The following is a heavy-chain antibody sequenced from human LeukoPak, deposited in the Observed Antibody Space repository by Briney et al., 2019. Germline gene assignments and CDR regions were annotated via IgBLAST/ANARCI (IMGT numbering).Heavy chain of an antibody. CDR1: GGTFSSYA. J-gene: IGHJ4*02. CDR3: ARGGKYSSSSLHFDY. CDR2: IISIFGTA. Sequence: SVKVSCKASGGTFSSYAISWVRQAPGQGLEWMGGIISIFGTANYAQKFQGRVTITTDESTSTAYMELSSLRSEDTAVYYCARGGKYSSSSLHFDYWGQGTLVTVSS. V-gene: IGHV1-69*05. D-gene: IGHD6-6*01.